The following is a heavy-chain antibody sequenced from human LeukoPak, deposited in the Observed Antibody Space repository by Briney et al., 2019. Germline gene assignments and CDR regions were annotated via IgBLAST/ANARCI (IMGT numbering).Heavy chain of an antibody. CDR2: IKEDGGVK. D-gene: IGHD6-6*01. CDR1: GFTFSNYW. V-gene: IGHV3-7*01. Sequence: GGSLRLSCAASGFTFSNYWMSRVRQAPGKGLEWVANIKEDGGVKYYVDFVKGRFTISRDNAKNSVYLQMNSLGAEDTAVYYCARIGYSSSSTDYWGQGTLVIVSS. CDR3: ARIGYSSSSTDY. J-gene: IGHJ4*02.